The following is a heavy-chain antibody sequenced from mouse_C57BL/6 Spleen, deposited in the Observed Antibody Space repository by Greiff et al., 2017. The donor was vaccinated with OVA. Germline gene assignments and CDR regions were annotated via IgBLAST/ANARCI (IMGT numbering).Heavy chain of an antibody. J-gene: IGHJ4*01. V-gene: IGHV3-6*01. Sequence: EVQLQESGPGLVKPSQSLSLTCSVTGYSITSGYYWNWIRQFPGNKLEWMGYISYDGSNNYNPSLKNRISITRDTSKNQFFLKLNSVTTEDTATYYCAYRDYYAMDYWGQGTSVTVSS. CDR1: GYSITSGYY. CDR2: ISYDGSN. D-gene: IGHD3-1*01. CDR3: AYRDYYAMDY.